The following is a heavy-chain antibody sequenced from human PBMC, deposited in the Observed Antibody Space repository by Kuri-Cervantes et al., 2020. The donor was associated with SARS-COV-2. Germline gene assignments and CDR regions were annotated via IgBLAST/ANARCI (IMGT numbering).Heavy chain of an antibody. CDR2: ISDSGGST. Sequence: GGSLRLSCAASGFTFSSFGMSWVRQAPGKGLEWVSAISDSGGSTFYADSVKGRFTISRDNSKNMVYLQMDSLRAEDTAVYYCARDGSRYSTSSFNYYYYMDVWGKGTTVTVSS. J-gene: IGHJ6*03. CDR1: GFTFSSFG. D-gene: IGHD6-6*01. V-gene: IGHV3-23*01. CDR3: ARDGSRYSTSSFNYYYYMDV.